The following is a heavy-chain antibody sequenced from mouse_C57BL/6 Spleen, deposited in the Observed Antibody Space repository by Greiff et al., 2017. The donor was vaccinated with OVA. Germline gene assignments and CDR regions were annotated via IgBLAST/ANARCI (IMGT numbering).Heavy chain of an antibody. J-gene: IGHJ2*01. CDR3: AREDGKGFDY. Sequence: EVQLQQSGPELVKPGASVKISCKASGYTFTDYYMNWVKQSHGKSLEWIGDINPNNGGTSYNQKFKGKATLTVDKSSSTAYMELRSLTSEDSAVYYCAREDGKGFDYWGQGTTLTVSS. D-gene: IGHD2-1*01. CDR2: INPNNGGT. CDR1: GYTFTDYY. V-gene: IGHV1-26*01.